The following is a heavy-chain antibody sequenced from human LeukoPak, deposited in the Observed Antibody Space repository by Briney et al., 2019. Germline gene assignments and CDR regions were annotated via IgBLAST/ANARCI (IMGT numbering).Heavy chain of an antibody. D-gene: IGHD1-26*01. CDR3: ARGIWELPLDY. CDR1: GGSISSYY. V-gene: IGHV4-59*01. J-gene: IGHJ4*02. CDR2: IYYSGST. Sequence: SETLSLTCTVSGGSISSYYWSWIRQPAGKGLEWIGYIYYSGSTNYNPSLKSRVTISVDTSKNQFSLKLSSVTAADTAVYYCARGIWELPLDYWGQGTLVTVSS.